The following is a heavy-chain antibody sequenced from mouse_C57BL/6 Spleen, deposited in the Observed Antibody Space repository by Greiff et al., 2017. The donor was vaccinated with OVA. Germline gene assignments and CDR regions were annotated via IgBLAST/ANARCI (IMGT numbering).Heavy chain of an antibody. D-gene: IGHD2-5*01. CDR1: GYTFTSYW. J-gene: IGHJ2*01. CDR3: ASSGYSKNFDY. Sequence: QVQLKQPGAELVKPGASVKLSCKASGYTFTSYWMHWVKQRPGQGLEWIGMIHPNSGSTNYNEKFKSKATLTVDKSSSTAYMQLSSLTSEDSAVNCCASSGYSKNFDYWGQGTTLTVSS. CDR2: IHPNSGST. V-gene: IGHV1-64*01.